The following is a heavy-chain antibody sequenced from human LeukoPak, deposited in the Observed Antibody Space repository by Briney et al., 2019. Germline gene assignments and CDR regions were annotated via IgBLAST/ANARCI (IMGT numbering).Heavy chain of an antibody. CDR1: GFTVSSNY. Sequence: PGGSLRLSCAASGFTVSSNYMSWVRQAPGKGLEWVSAISGSGGSTYYADSVKGRFTISRDNSKNTLYLQMNSLRAEDTAVYYCAKDPGPALIYYFDYWGQGTLVTVSS. CDR2: ISGSGGST. CDR3: AKDPGPALIYYFDY. J-gene: IGHJ4*02. V-gene: IGHV3-23*01.